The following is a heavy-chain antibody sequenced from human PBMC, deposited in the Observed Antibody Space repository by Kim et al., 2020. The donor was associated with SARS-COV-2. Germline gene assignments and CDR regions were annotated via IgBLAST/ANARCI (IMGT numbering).Heavy chain of an antibody. Sequence: SLRLSCAASGFTFDQYAMHWVRQAPGKGLEWVSGLSWNSASIGYADSVKGRFSISRDNAKNVLYLRMESLGAEDTALYYCAKPDDDGDYFFDNWGQGTLVTVSS. CDR1: GFTFDQYA. J-gene: IGHJ4*02. V-gene: IGHV3-9*01. CDR3: AKPDDDGDYFFDN. CDR2: LSWNSASI. D-gene: IGHD4-17*01.